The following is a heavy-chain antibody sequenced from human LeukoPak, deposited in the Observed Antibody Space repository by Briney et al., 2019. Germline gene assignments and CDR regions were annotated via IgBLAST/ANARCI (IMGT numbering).Heavy chain of an antibody. CDR2: IYYSGST. D-gene: IGHD3-10*01. Sequence: TSETLSLTCTVSGGSISSYYWSWIRQPPGKGLEWIGYIYYSGSTNYNPSLKSRVTISVDTSKNQFSLKLSSVTAADTAVYYCARDSGTTGEVKFDPWGQGTLVTVSS. J-gene: IGHJ5*02. V-gene: IGHV4-59*12. CDR3: ARDSGTTGEVKFDP. CDR1: GGSISSYY.